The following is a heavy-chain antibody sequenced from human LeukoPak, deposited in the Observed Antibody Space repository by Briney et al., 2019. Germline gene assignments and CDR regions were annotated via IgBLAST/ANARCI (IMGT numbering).Heavy chain of an antibody. CDR1: GYTFSTFD. Sequence: ASVKVSCKASGYTFSTFDINWVRQASGQGLEWMGWMNTNNGYTGYAEKFQGRVTMTRETSTNSAYMELSGLRSADTAVYYCGRWFGGSTEHYGLDVWGQGTTVTVSS. CDR3: GRWFGGSTEHYGLDV. D-gene: IGHD3-10*01. V-gene: IGHV1-8*01. CDR2: MNTNNGYT. J-gene: IGHJ6*02.